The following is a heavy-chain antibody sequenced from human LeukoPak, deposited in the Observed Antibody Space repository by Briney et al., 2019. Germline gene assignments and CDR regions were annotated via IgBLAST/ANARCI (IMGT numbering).Heavy chain of an antibody. V-gene: IGHV4-31*03. CDR1: GGSISSGDYY. CDR2: IYYSGST. CDR3: ARDQEDSGTDY. D-gene: IGHD3-10*01. J-gene: IGHJ4*02. Sequence: SETLSLTCTVSGGSISSGDYYWSWIRQHPGKGLQWIGYIYYSGSTYYNPSLKSRVTISLDTSKNQFSLKLSSVTAADTAVYYCARDQEDSGTDYWGQGTLVTVSS.